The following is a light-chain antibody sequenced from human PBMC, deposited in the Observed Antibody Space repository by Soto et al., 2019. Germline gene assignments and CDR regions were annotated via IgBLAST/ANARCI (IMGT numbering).Light chain of an antibody. Sequence: FQMTQSPSSLSASVGDRITITCRASQGIEGDLGWYQQRPGEAPKRLIYGASILPSGVPSRFSGRGSGTEFTLTISGLQPEDVAHYFCLEHNTYPFTFGGGTKVFIK. V-gene: IGKV1-17*01. CDR2: GAS. CDR1: QGIEGD. J-gene: IGKJ4*01. CDR3: LEHNTYPFT.